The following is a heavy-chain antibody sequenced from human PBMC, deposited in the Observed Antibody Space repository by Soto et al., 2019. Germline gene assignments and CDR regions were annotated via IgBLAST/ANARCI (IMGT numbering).Heavy chain of an antibody. Sequence: QVQLVESGGGVVQPGRSLRLSCAASGFNSSNYGFHWLRQAPGKGLEWVAVISYDGSNKYYADFVKGRFTISGYNSKTTLYLQTNSLGAEATAVFYCATLAGLAPAHYYGMDVWGQGTTVTVSS. CDR1: GFNSSNYG. J-gene: IGHJ6*02. CDR3: ATLAGLAPAHYYGMDV. V-gene: IGHV3-30*03. D-gene: IGHD3-10*01. CDR2: ISYDGSNK.